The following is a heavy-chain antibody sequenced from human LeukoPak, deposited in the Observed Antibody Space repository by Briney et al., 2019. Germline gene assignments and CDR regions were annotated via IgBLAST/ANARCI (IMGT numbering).Heavy chain of an antibody. CDR1: GGSISSSSYY. CDR2: IYYSGST. V-gene: IGHV4-39*01. CDR3: ARLGSRQQLLVGWFDP. J-gene: IGHJ5*02. D-gene: IGHD6-13*01. Sequence: SETLSLTCTVSGGSISSSSYYWGWIRQPPGKGLEWIGSIYYSGSTYYNPSLKSRVTISVDTSKNQFSLKLSSVTAADTAVYYCARLGSRQQLLVGWFDPWGQGTLVTVSS.